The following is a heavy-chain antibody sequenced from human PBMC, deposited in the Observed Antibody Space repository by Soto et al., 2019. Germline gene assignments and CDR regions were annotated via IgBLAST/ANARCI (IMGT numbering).Heavy chain of an antibody. CDR3: ARGVRNYYGVDV. CDR2: IKFDGGIT. Sequence: GGSLRLSCVASGFTFSDYWMHWVRQAPGKGLVWVSRIKFDGGITSHADSVKGRFTISRDNARNTVHLQMNSLRAEDTGVYFCARGVRNYYGVDVWGQGTTVTVSS. D-gene: IGHD2-2*01. CDR1: GFTFSDYW. V-gene: IGHV3-74*01. J-gene: IGHJ6*02.